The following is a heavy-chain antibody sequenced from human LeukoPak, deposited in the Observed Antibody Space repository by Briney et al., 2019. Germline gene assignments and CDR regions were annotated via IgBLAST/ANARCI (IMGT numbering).Heavy chain of an antibody. D-gene: IGHD6-19*01. J-gene: IGHJ4*02. CDR1: GYTFTGYY. CDR2: INPNSGGT. V-gene: IGHV1-2*02. CDR3: ARDGDRDSSGRYYFDY. Sequence: GASVKVSCKASGYTFTGYYMHWVRQAPGQGREWMGWINPNSGGTNYAQKFQGRVTMTRDTSISTAYMELSRLRSDDTAVYYCARDGDRDSSGRYYFDYWGQGTLVTVSS.